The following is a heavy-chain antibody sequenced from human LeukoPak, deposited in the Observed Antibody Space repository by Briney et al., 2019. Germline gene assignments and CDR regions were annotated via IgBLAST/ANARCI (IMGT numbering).Heavy chain of an antibody. CDR1: GFPYSRHA. J-gene: IGHJ4*02. D-gene: IGHD4-11*01. Sequence: GGSLRLSCAASGFPYSRHAMSWVPQAPGKGLEGVSTFSSSGVHTYYADSVRGRFTVSRANSKHTLYLQMNSLRAEDTAVYYCATQAYSFDYWGQGTLVTVSS. CDR2: FSSSGVHT. CDR3: ATQAYSFDY. V-gene: IGHV3-23*01.